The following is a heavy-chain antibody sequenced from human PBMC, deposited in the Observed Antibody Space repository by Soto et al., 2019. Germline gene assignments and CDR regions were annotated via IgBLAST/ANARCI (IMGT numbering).Heavy chain of an antibody. D-gene: IGHD6-6*01. Sequence: PSQTLSLTCAISGDSVSSNSAAWNWIRQSPSRGLEWLGRTYYRSKWYNDYAVSVKSRITINPDTSKNQFSLQLNSVTPEDTAVYYCAREGRKEYSSSHYYSGMDVWGQGTTVTVSS. V-gene: IGHV6-1*01. J-gene: IGHJ6*02. CDR2: TYYRSKWYN. CDR3: AREGRKEYSSSHYYSGMDV. CDR1: GDSVSSNSAA.